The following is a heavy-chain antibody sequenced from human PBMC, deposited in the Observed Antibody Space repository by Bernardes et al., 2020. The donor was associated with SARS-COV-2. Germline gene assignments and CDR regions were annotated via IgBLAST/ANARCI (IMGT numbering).Heavy chain of an antibody. Sequence: GSLRLSCSASGFIVSHTYMTWVRQAPGKGLEWVSVIYSDGTTFYTDSVKGRFTISRDNSKNTLYLQMNSLRVEDAAVYYCARGEAVTILGVPIRGRWYFDLWGCGTQVSVSS. CDR1: GFIVSHTY. V-gene: IGHV3-66*02. CDR2: IYSDGTT. CDR3: ARGEAVTILGVPIRGRWYFDL. J-gene: IGHJ2*01. D-gene: IGHD3-3*01.